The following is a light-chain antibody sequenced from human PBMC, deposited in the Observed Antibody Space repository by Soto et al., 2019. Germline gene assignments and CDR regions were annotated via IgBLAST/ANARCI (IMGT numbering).Light chain of an antibody. CDR3: SSYAGSNNLL. CDR2: EVS. V-gene: IGLV2-8*01. CDR1: SSDVGGYNY. J-gene: IGLJ2*01. Sequence: QSALTQPPSASGSPGHSVTISCTGTSSDVGGYNYVSWYQQHPGKAPQLMIYEVSRRPSGVPDRFSGSKSGNTASLTVSGLQAEDEADYYFSSYAGSNNLLFGGGTKVTVL.